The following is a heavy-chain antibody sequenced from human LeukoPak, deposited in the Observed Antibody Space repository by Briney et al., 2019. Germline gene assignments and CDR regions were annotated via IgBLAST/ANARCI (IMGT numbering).Heavy chain of an antibody. CDR1: GFTFSSYG. CDR2: ISGNGGST. V-gene: IGHV3-64*01. CDR3: ARCTTSNCYFFDY. D-gene: IGHD2/OR15-2a*01. J-gene: IGHJ4*02. Sequence: GGSLRLSCAASGFTFSSYGMHWVRQALGKGLEYVSAISGNGGSTYYANSVKGRFTISRDNSKSTLYLQMGSLRAEDMAVYHCARCTTSNCYFFDYWGQGTLVTVSS.